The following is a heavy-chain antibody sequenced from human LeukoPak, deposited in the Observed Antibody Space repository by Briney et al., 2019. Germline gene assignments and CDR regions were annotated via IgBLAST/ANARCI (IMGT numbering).Heavy chain of an antibody. J-gene: IGHJ4*02. D-gene: IGHD3-10*01. Sequence: SETLSLTCTVSGGSTSSYHWNWIRQTPGKGLEWIGYIYYSGSTNYNPSLKSRVTISVDTSKNQFSLKLSSVTAADTAVYYCAREHYYGSGIDYWGQGTLVTVSS. CDR2: IYYSGST. CDR1: GGSTSSYH. CDR3: AREHYYGSGIDY. V-gene: IGHV4-59*01.